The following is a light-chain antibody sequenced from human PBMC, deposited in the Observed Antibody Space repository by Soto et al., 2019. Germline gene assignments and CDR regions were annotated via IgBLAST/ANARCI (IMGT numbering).Light chain of an antibody. CDR1: TSNIGSNT. V-gene: IGLV1-44*01. Sequence: QSVLTQPPSASGTPGQRVTISCSGSTSNIGSNTVNWYQQLPGTAPKLLIYSNNQRPSGVPDRFSVSKSGTSASLAISGLQSEDVADYYCAAWDDSLNGWVFGGGTKLTVL. CDR3: AAWDDSLNGWV. CDR2: SNN. J-gene: IGLJ3*02.